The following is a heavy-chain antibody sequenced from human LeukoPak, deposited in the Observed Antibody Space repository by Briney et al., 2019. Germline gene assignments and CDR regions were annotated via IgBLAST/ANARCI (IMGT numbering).Heavy chain of an antibody. Sequence: SETLSLTCTVSDDSITMYYWTWIRQPPGKGLEWIGEINHGGSTNYNPSLKSRVTISIDTSKNQFSLKLSSVTAADTAVYYCARYLDYGGNSRVFQHWGQGTLVTVSS. V-gene: IGHV4-34*01. CDR1: DDSITMYY. CDR3: ARYLDYGGNSRVFQH. J-gene: IGHJ1*01. CDR2: INHGGST. D-gene: IGHD4-23*01.